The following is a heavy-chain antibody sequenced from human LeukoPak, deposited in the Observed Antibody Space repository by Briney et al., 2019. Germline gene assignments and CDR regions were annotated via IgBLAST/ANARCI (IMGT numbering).Heavy chain of an antibody. CDR1: GFTFSSYE. Sequence: GGSLRLSCAVSGFTFSSYEMNWVRQAPGKGLEWVSYISSSGSTIYYADSVKGRFTISRDNAKNTLYLQMNSLRVEDTAVYNCAKSGSYDFDYWGQGTLVTVSS. D-gene: IGHD1-26*01. V-gene: IGHV3-48*03. CDR2: ISSSGSTI. J-gene: IGHJ4*02. CDR3: AKSGSYDFDY.